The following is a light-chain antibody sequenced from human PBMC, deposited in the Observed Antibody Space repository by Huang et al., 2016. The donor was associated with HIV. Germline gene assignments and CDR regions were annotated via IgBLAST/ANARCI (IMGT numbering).Light chain of an antibody. CDR1: QSVSSSY. J-gene: IGKJ2*02. CDR3: QQYGTSPCT. V-gene: IGKV3-20*01. CDR2: VAS. Sequence: EIVLTQSPGTLSLSPGERATLSCRASQSVSSSYLAWYQQKPGQAPRLLIYVASSRATGIPDRFSGSGSGTDFTLTISRLEPEDFAVYYCQQYGTSPCTFGQGTKLEIK.